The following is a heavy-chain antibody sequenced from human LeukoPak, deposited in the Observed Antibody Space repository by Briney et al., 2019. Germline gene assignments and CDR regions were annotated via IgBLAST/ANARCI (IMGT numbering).Heavy chain of an antibody. CDR3: ARESLTWLQSRTSWFDP. V-gene: IGHV4-39*07. J-gene: IGHJ5*02. D-gene: IGHD5-24*01. Sequence: PSETLSLTCTVSGGSISSSSYYWGWIRQPPGKGLEWIGSIYYSGSTYYNPSLKSRVTISVDTSKNQFSLRLSSVTAADTAVYYCARESLTWLQSRTSWFDPWGQGTLVTVSS. CDR1: GGSISSSSYY. CDR2: IYYSGST.